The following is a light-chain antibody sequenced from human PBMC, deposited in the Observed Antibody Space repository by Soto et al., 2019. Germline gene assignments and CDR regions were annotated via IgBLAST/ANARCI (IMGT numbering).Light chain of an antibody. CDR3: QQRSIWLT. Sequence: EIVLTQSPATLSLSPGERATLSCRASQSVSSYLAWYQQKPGQAPRLLIYDASNRATSIPARFSGSGSVTDFTLTSSGLEPQDFAVYYWQQRSIWLTFGPGIKVDIK. CDR1: QSVSSY. V-gene: IGKV3-11*01. CDR2: DAS. J-gene: IGKJ3*01.